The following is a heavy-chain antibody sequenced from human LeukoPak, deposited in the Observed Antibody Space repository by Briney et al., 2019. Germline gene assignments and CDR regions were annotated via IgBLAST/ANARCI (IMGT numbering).Heavy chain of an antibody. V-gene: IGHV1-2*02. D-gene: IGHD2-2*01. CDR2: INPNSGGT. Sequence: ASVKVSCKASGYTFTGYYMHWVRQAPGQGLEWMGWINPNSGGTNYAQKFQGRVTMTRDTSISTAYMELSRLGSDDTAVYYCARAPGYCSSTSCNDAFDIWGQGTMVTVSS. J-gene: IGHJ3*02. CDR3: ARAPGYCSSTSCNDAFDI. CDR1: GYTFTGYY.